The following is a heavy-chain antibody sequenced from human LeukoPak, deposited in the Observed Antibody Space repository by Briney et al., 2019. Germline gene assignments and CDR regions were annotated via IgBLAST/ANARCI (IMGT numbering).Heavy chain of an antibody. CDR1: GFTFSSYA. J-gene: IGHJ4*02. V-gene: IGHV3-30*04. CDR2: ISYDGSNK. CDR3: ARVGAAAA. D-gene: IGHD6-13*01. Sequence: GGSLRLSCAASGFTFSSYAMHWVRQAPGKGLEWVAVISYDGSNKYYADSVKGRFTISRDNAKNTVYLQMNSLRVEDTAVYYCARVGAAAAWGQGTLVTVSS.